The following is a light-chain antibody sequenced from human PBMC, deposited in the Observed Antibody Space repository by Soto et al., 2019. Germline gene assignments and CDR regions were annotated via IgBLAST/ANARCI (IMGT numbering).Light chain of an antibody. J-gene: IGLJ2*01. V-gene: IGLV2-14*01. CDR2: DVS. Sequence: QSALTQPASVSGSPGQSITISCTGTSSDAGGYNYVSWYQQHPGKAPELMIYDVSNRPSGVSNRFSGSKSGNTASLTISGLQAEDEADYYCSSYTGTGSVLFGGGTKLTVL. CDR1: SSDAGGYNY. CDR3: SSYTGTGSVL.